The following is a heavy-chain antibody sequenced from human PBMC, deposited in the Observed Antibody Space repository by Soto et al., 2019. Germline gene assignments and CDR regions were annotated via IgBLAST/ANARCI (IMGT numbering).Heavy chain of an antibody. Sequence: GGSLRLSCVVSGFTVSSDYMSWVRQAPGKGLEWISVIYAGGSTYYAESVKGRFTISRDNSKNTLYLQMNSLRADDTGVYYCAGPVPSDYWGQGTRVTVSS. CDR1: GFTVSSDY. J-gene: IGHJ4*02. V-gene: IGHV3-53*01. CDR2: IYAGGST. CDR3: AGPVPSDY. D-gene: IGHD4-17*01.